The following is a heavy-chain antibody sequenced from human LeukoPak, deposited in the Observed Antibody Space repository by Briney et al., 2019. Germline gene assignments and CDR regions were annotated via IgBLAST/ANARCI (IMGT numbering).Heavy chain of an antibody. D-gene: IGHD6-19*01. CDR1: GGTFSSYA. CDR2: IIPIFGTA. J-gene: IGHJ4*02. CDR3: ARDLIAVAGEGFDY. V-gene: IGHV1-69*05. Sequence: GASVKVSCKASGGTFSSYAISWVRQAPGQGLEWMGGIIPIFGTANYAQKFQGRVTITRDTSASTAYMELSSLRSEDTAVYYCARDLIAVAGEGFDYWGQGTLVTVSS.